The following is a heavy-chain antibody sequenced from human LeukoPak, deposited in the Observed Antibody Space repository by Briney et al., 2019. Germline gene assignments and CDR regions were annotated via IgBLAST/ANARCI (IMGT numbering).Heavy chain of an antibody. V-gene: IGHV1-3*01. CDR3: ARWIVVVPAARRGGYYYYGMDV. CDR2: INAGNGNT. CDR1: GYTFTSYA. J-gene: IGHJ6*02. Sequence: ASVKVSCKASGYTFTSYAMHWVRQAPGQRLEWMGWINAGNGNTKYSQKFQGRVTITRDTSASTAYMELSSLRSEDTAVYYCARWIVVVPAARRGGYYYYGMDVWGQGTTVTVSS. D-gene: IGHD2-2*01.